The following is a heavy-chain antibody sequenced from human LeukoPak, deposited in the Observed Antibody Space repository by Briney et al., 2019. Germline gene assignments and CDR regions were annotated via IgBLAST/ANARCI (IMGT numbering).Heavy chain of an antibody. CDR1: GDSVSSNSAT. CDR2: TYYRSKWYS. Sequence: SQTLSLTCAISGDSVSSNSATWNWITQSPSRGLEWLGRTYYRSKWYSDYAVSVKSRITINTDTSKNQFSLQLNSVTPEDTAIYYCARVKRMAVASLYYFDSWGQGTLVTVSS. J-gene: IGHJ4*02. V-gene: IGHV6-1*01. CDR3: ARVKRMAVASLYYFDS. D-gene: IGHD6-19*01.